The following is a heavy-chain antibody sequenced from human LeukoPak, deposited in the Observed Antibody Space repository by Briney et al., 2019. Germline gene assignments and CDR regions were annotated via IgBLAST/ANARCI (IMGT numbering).Heavy chain of an antibody. CDR1: GFTLTTYA. V-gene: IGHV3-23*01. D-gene: IGHD4-17*01. CDR2: ITASGPTT. Sequence: GGSLRLSCAASGFTLTTYAMTWVRQAPGKGLEWVSGITASGPTTYYADSVEGRFTFSRDNSKNTLYLQMNSLRAEDTAVYYCAKDADDYVSYFDYWGQGTLVTVSS. CDR3: AKDADDYVSYFDY. J-gene: IGHJ4*02.